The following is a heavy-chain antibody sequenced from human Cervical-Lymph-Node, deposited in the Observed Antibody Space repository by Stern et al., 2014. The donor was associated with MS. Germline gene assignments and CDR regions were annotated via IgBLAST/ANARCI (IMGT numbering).Heavy chain of an antibody. CDR1: GHTTTSYG. J-gene: IGHJ4*02. V-gene: IGHV1-18*01. Sequence: QVQLLQPGAEVKKPGASVKVSCKASGHTTTSYGISWVRQAPGQGLEWMGWISAHNGKTNYVQKFQGRVTMTTDTSTSTAYMEVRSLRSDDTAVYYCATFIATAGTFNYWGQGTLVTVSS. CDR3: ATFIATAGTFNY. D-gene: IGHD6-25*01. CDR2: ISAHNGKT.